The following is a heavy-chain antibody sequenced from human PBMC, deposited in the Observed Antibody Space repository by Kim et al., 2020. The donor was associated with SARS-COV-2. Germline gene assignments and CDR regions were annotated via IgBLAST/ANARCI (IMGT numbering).Heavy chain of an antibody. D-gene: IGHD2-2*01. V-gene: IGHV1-69*01. Sequence: AQKFQGRVTITADESTSTAYVELGSLRSEDMAVYYCASSVVVVPAATFDYWGQGTLVTVSS. CDR3: ASSVVVVPAATFDY. J-gene: IGHJ4*02.